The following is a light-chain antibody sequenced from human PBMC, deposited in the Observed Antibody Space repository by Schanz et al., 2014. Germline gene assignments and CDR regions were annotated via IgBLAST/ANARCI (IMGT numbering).Light chain of an antibody. CDR2: DAF. J-gene: IGKJ2*01. V-gene: IGKV1-5*01. Sequence: DIQMTQSPSTLSASVGDSVTITCRASQSMSSRLAWYQQKPGKAPNLLIYDAFIMESGVPSRFSGSGSGTEFTLIISSLQSDDFATYYCQQYDSYPYTFGQGTRLEIK. CDR3: QQYDSYPYT. CDR1: QSMSSR.